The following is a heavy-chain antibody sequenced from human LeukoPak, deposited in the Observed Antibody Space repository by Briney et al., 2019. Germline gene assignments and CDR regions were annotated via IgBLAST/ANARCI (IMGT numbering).Heavy chain of an antibody. J-gene: IGHJ4*02. D-gene: IGHD5-18*01. Sequence: SETLSLTCAVYGGSFSGYYWSWIRQPPGKGLEWIGEINHSGRTNYNPSLKSRVTISVDTSKNQFSLKLSSVTAADTAVYYCARGRYSYGYCYFDYWGQGTLVTVSS. CDR2: INHSGRT. V-gene: IGHV4-34*01. CDR1: GGSFSGYY. CDR3: ARGRYSYGYCYFDY.